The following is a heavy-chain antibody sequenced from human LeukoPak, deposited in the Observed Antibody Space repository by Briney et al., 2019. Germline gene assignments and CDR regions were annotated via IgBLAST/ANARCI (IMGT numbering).Heavy chain of an antibody. D-gene: IGHD3-22*01. V-gene: IGHV3-23*01. CDR2: ISGSGGST. J-gene: IGHJ3*01. CDR3: AKGGYDSSGSL. CDR1: GFTFSSYA. Sequence: PGGSLRLSCAASGFTFSSYAMSWVRQAPGKGLEWVSAISGSGGSTYYADSVKGRFTISRDNSKNSLYLQMNSLRTEDTALYYCAKGGYDSSGSLWGQGTMVTVSS.